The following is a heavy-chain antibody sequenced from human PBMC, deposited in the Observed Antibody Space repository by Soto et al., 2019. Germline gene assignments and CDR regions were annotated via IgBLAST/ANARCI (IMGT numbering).Heavy chain of an antibody. CDR2: IVVGSGNT. CDR1: GFTFTSSA. CDR3: ARGSFDSVGHYRKPHAFDV. Sequence: GASVKVSCKASGFTFTSSAVQWVRQARGQRLEWIGWIVVGSGNTNYAQKFQERVTITRDMSTSTAYMELSSLRSEDTAVYYCARGSFDSVGHYRKPHAFDVWGQGTMVTVSS. D-gene: IGHD3-22*01. V-gene: IGHV1-58*01. J-gene: IGHJ3*01.